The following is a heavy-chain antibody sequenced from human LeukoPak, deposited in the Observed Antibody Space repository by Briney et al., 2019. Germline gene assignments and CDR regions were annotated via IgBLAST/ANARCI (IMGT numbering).Heavy chain of an antibody. CDR2: ISFHGKDK. CDR1: GFTFNNYA. J-gene: IGHJ5*02. CDR3: VRQDCSAGSCYLNH. D-gene: IGHD2-15*01. Sequence: GGSLRLSCAASGFTFNNYAMHWVRQAPGKGLEWMTVISFHGKDKFYADSMKGRLTISRDNSQRTLVMEMNSLRAEDTVVYYCVRQDCSAGSCYLNHWGQGILVTVSS. V-gene: IGHV3-30*04.